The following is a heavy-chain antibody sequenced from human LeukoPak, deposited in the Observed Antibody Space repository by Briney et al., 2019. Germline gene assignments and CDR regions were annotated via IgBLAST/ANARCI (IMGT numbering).Heavy chain of an antibody. D-gene: IGHD6-13*01. J-gene: IGHJ4*02. V-gene: IGHV3-13*01. Sequence: GGSLRLSCAASGFTFSSYDIHWVRQATGKGLEWVSGIGTAGEIYYPGSVKGRFTISRENAKNSLYLQMNSLRAGDTAVYYCAKDRVGSSWYYFDYWGQGTLVTVSS. CDR1: GFTFSSYD. CDR3: AKDRVGSSWYYFDY. CDR2: IGTAGEI.